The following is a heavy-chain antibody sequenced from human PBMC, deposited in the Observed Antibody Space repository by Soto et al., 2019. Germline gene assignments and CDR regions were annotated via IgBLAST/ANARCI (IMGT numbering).Heavy chain of an antibody. CDR1: RHSITSSGYY. J-gene: IGHJ4*02. CDR3: ARYKSDIEMPSLYYVDY. D-gene: IGHD5-12*01. V-gene: IGHV4-31*03. CDR2: SYNSGCT. Sequence: TLSLTCSVSRHSITSSGYYWSRIRQPPGKGMEWLGESYNSGCTHYSPSLQRGDSILLDTSNVHYSMMLTPVTAADTAVYYGARYKSDIEMPSLYYVDYWCQGSVVT.